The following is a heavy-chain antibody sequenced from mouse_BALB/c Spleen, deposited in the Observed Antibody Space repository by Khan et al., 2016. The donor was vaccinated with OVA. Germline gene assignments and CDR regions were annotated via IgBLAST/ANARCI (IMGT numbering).Heavy chain of an antibody. D-gene: IGHD2-2*01. Sequence: EVELVESGGGLVKPGGSLKLSCSASGFTFSTYAMSWVRQTPEKRLELVATISSGGHYTFYPDSVKGRFTISRDNARNNLYLQMSSLRSENTAMYYCARSLVDYHAMDYWGQGTSVTVSS. CDR3: ARSLVDYHAMDY. J-gene: IGHJ4*01. V-gene: IGHV5-9-3*01. CDR2: ISSGGHYT. CDR1: GFTFSTYA.